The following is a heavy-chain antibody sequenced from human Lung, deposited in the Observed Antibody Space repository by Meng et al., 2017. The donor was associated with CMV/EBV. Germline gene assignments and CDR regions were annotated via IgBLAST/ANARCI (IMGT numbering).Heavy chain of an antibody. J-gene: IGHJ4*02. CDR1: GFTISSSF. Sequence: ESXKISXAASGFTISSSFMTWVRQAPGKGLEWVSLIYDTGDRYFAASVKGRFTMSRDNSRNTLYLQMSSLRAEDTAVYYCARVVRDWPQGFADSWGQGTXVTVSS. D-gene: IGHD2-21*02. CDR2: IYDTGDR. V-gene: IGHV3-53*01. CDR3: ARVVRDWPQGFADS.